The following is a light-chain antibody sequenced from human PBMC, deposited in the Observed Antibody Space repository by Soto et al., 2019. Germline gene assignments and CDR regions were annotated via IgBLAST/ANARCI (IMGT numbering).Light chain of an antibody. CDR2: EVS. Sequence: QSVLTQPPSASGSPGQSVTISCTGTSSDVGGYNYVSWYQQHPGKAPKLMIYEVSKRPSGVPDRFSGSKSGNTASLTVSGLQAEDEDDYYCSSYAGSNYYVFGTGTKV. CDR1: SSDVGGYNY. CDR3: SSYAGSNYYV. V-gene: IGLV2-8*01. J-gene: IGLJ1*01.